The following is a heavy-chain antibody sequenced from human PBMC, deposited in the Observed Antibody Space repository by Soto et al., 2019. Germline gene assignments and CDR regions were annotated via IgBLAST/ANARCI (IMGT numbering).Heavy chain of an antibody. CDR3: ARDDEGGSDCDLGY. CDR1: GFTFSSYV. D-gene: IGHD3-10*01. V-gene: IGHV3-30-3*01. Sequence: QVQLVESGGGEVQPGRSLTLSCAASGFTFSSYVIHWVRQTPDKGLEWVAFISRDGSNAYYADSVKGRFTISRDNSKNTLSLEMNSLRAEDTAVYYCARDDEGGSDCDLGYWGQGTLVTVSS. CDR2: ISRDGSNA. J-gene: IGHJ4*02.